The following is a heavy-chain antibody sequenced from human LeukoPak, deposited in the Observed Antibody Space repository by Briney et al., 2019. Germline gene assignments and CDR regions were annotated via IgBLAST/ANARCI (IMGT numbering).Heavy chain of an antibody. D-gene: IGHD6-6*01. CDR3: ARGNGGAARPDYFDY. Sequence: GASVKVSCKASGYTSTSYYMHWVRQAPGQGLEWMGIINPSGGSTSYAQKFQGRVTMTRDMSTSTVYMELSSLRSEDTAVYYCARGNGGAARPDYFDYWGQGTLVTVSS. CDR2: INPSGGST. CDR1: GYTSTSYY. V-gene: IGHV1-46*01. J-gene: IGHJ4*02.